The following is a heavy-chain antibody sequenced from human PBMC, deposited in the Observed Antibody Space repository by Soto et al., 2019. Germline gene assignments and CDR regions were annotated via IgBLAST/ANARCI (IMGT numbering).Heavy chain of an antibody. J-gene: IGHJ6*03. CDR1: GGTFTNSA. V-gene: IGHV1-69*13. Sequence: SVKVSCKASGGTFTNSAISWVRQAPGQGLEWMGGIIPIFGTANYAQKFQGRVTITAAESTSTAYMELSSLRSEDTAVYYCARSAVAYYDSSGYYLDFWGQGTTVTVSS. D-gene: IGHD3-22*01. CDR2: IIPIFGTA. CDR3: ARSAVAYYDSSGYYLDF.